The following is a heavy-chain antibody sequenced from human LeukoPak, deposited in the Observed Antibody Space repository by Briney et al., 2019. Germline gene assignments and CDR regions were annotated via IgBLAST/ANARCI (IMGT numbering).Heavy chain of an antibody. J-gene: IGHJ4*02. CDR1: GFTFSSYA. CDR2: ISGSGGST. D-gene: IGHD6-19*01. V-gene: IGHV3-23*01. CDR3: AKVKRAHSSGWYDY. Sequence: GGSLRLSCAASGFTFSSYAMSWVRQAPGKGLEWVSAISGSGGSTYYADSVKGRFTISRDNSKDTLYLEMNSLRAEDTAVYYCAKVKRAHSSGWYDYWGQGTLVTVSS.